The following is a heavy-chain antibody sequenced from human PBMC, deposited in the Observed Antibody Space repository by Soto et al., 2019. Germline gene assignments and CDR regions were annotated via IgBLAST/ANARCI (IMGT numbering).Heavy chain of an antibody. CDR3: ARGTMVRGVIYYYYYYGMDV. D-gene: IGHD3-10*01. CDR1: GGSFSGYY. J-gene: IGHJ6*02. Sequence: SETLSLTCAVYGGSFSGYYWSWIRQPPGTGLEWIGESNHSGSANYNPSLKSRVTISGDTSKNQFSLKLSSVTAADTAVYYCARGTMVRGVIYYYYYYGMDVWGQGTTVTVSS. CDR2: SNHSGSA. V-gene: IGHV4-34*01.